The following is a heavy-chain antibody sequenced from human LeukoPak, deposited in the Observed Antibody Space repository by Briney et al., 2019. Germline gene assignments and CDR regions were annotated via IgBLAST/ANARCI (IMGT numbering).Heavy chain of an antibody. Sequence: QAGGSPRLSCAASGFTFSSYAINWVRQAPGKGLEWVSTVSATGGRTYYADSVKGRLTISRDNSKNTLYLQMNSLRAEDTAVYYCAKSPSNNFYYFDYWGQGILVTVSS. J-gene: IGHJ4*02. CDR1: GFTFSSYA. CDR2: VSATGGRT. CDR3: AKSPSNNFYYFDY. V-gene: IGHV3-23*01. D-gene: IGHD2/OR15-2a*01.